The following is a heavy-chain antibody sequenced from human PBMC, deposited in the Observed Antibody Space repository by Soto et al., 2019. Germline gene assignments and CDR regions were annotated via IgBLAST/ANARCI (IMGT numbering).Heavy chain of an antibody. D-gene: IGHD3-3*01. CDR3: AIARVADSSLDH. V-gene: IGHV3-30*02. Sequence: GSLRLACVGSGFTFSNNAMQCVRQAPGKGIEWVAFISFDSSEIHYADSVKGRFTISRDNPRNTLVLHVNRPRADDTAVYYCAIARVADSSLDHWGQGTLVNVSS. CDR1: GFTFSNNA. J-gene: IGHJ4*02. CDR2: ISFDSSEI.